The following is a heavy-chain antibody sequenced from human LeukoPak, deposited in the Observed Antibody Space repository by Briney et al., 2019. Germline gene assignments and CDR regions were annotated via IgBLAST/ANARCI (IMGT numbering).Heavy chain of an antibody. D-gene: IGHD6-19*01. CDR1: GFTVSSNY. J-gene: IGHJ3*02. Sequence: GGSLRLSCAASGFTVSSNYMSWVRQAPGKGLEWVSSISSSSSYIYYADSVKGRFTISRDNAKNSLYLQMNSLRAEDTAVYYCAAFFSGGWYEFGAFDIWGQGTMVTVSS. CDR3: AAFFSGGWYEFGAFDI. CDR2: ISSSSSYI. V-gene: IGHV3-21*01.